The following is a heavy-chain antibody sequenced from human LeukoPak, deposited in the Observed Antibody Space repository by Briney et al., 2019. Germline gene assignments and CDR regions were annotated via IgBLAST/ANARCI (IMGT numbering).Heavy chain of an antibody. J-gene: IGHJ3*02. CDR3: AREKYGYYLAAFDI. V-gene: IGHV4-30-4*08. Sequence: SETLSLTCTVSGGSISSGGYYWSWIRQHPGKGLEWIGYIYYSGSTYYNPSLKSRVTISVDTSKNQFSLKLSSVTAADTAVYYCAREKYGYYLAAFDIWGQGTMVTVSS. D-gene: IGHD3-22*01. CDR2: IYYSGST. CDR1: GGSISSGGYY.